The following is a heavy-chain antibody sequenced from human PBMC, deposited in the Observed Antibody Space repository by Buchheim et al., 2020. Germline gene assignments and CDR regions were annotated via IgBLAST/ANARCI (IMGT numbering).Heavy chain of an antibody. CDR3: AREDGWYNHGDY. J-gene: IGHJ4*02. V-gene: IGHV3-7*01. CDR1: GFIFSSYW. CDR2: IKQDGSEK. D-gene: IGHD6-19*01. Sequence: EVQLVESGGGLVQPGGSLRLSCAASGFIFSSYWMSWVRQAPGKGLEWVANIKQDGSEKYYVDSVKGRFTISRDNAKNSLYLQMNSLRAEDTAVYYCAREDGWYNHGDYWGQGTL.